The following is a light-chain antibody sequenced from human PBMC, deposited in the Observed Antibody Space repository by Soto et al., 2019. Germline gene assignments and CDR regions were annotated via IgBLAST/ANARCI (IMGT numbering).Light chain of an antibody. CDR3: QQYGSSPFT. V-gene: IGKV3-20*01. CDR2: DAS. J-gene: IGKJ3*01. Sequence: EIVLTQSPGTLSLSPGERATLSCRAGQSVSSSYLAWYQQKPGQAPRLLIYDASSRATGIPDRFSGSGSGTDFTLTISRLEPEDFAVYYCQQYGSSPFTFGPGTKVDIK. CDR1: QSVSSSY.